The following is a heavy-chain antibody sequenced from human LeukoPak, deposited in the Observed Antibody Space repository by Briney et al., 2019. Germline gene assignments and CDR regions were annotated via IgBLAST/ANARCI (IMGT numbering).Heavy chain of an antibody. CDR1: GGSISSYY. CDR2: IYYSGST. D-gene: IGHD3-22*01. J-gene: IGHJ4*02. CDR3: ARNVPGNYYDSRTYFDY. Sequence: SETLSLTCTVSGGSISSYYWSWIRQPPGKELEWIGYIYYSGSTNYNPSLKSRVTISVDTSKNQFSLKLSSVTAADTAVYYCARNVPGNYYDSRTYFDYWGQGTLVTVSS. V-gene: IGHV4-59*01.